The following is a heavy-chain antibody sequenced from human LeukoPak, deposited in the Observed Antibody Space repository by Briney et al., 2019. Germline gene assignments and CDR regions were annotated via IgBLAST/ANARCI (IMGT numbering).Heavy chain of an antibody. V-gene: IGHV3-30*18. J-gene: IGHJ4*02. CDR1: GFTFSSYG. CDR3: AKGGRYTSSWYYFDY. Sequence: PGGSLRLSCAASGFTFSSYGMHWVRQAPGKGLEWVAVISYDGSHKHYVDSVKGRFTISRDNSKNTLYLQMNSLRPEDTAVFYCAKGGRYTSSWYYFDYWGQGTLVTVSS. CDR2: ISYDGSHK. D-gene: IGHD6-13*01.